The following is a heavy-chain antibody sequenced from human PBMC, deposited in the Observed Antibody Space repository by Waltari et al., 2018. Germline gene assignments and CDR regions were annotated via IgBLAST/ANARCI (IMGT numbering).Heavy chain of an antibody. J-gene: IGHJ3*02. CDR1: GFTFSSYA. CDR3: AKGTTVVIPEAFDI. V-gene: IGHV3-23*01. D-gene: IGHD4-17*01. CDR2: ISGSGGSR. Sequence: EVQLLESGGGLVQPGGSLSLSCAASGFTFSSYAMSSVRQAPGKGLEWVSAISGSGGSRYSADAVKGRFTIARDNAKNTLYLQMNSLRAEDTAVYYCAKGTTVVIPEAFDIWGQGTMVTVSS.